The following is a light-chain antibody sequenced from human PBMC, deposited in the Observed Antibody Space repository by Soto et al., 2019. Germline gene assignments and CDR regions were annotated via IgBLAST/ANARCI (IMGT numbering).Light chain of an antibody. CDR2: QVS. J-gene: IGLJ1*01. CDR1: TSDVGAYNY. Sequence: ALTQPASVSGSPGQSIAISCTGTTSDVGAYNYVSWYQQHPGKAPKLMIYQVSNRPSGVSNRFSGSKSGNTASLTISGLQAEDEADYYCSSYTSSTTYVFGTGTKLTVL. CDR3: SSYTSSTTYV. V-gene: IGLV2-14*01.